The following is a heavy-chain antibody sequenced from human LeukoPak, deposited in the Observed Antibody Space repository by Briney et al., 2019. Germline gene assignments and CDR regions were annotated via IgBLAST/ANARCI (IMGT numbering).Heavy chain of an antibody. V-gene: IGHV1-69*06. CDR1: GYTFTSYG. CDR3: AREYYYDSSGYPNGFYYYYMDV. Sequence: SVKVSCKASGYTFTSYGISWVRQAPGQGLEWMGGIIPIFGTANYAQKFQGRVTITADKSTSTAYMELSSLRSEDTAVYYCAREYYYDSSGYPNGFYYYYMDVWGKGTTVTISS. J-gene: IGHJ6*03. D-gene: IGHD3-22*01. CDR2: IIPIFGTA.